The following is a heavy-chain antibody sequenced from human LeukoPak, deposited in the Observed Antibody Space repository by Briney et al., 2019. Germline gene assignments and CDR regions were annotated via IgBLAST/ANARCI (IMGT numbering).Heavy chain of an antibody. CDR3: ARVSSFDY. CDR1: GFPFSTYG. J-gene: IGHJ4*02. Sequence: GXLRLSCAASGFPFSTYGMHWVRQAPGKGLEGVSYISSSSSTTYYADSVKGRFTISRDNAKNSLYLQMNSLRAEDTAVYYCARVSSFDYWGQGTLVTVSS. V-gene: IGHV3-48*01. CDR2: ISSSSSTT.